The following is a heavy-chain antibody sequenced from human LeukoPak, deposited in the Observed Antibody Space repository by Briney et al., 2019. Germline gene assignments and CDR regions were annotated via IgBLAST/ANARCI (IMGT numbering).Heavy chain of an antibody. V-gene: IGHV3-21*01. J-gene: IGHJ4*02. CDR3: AKDVDRFGESCFDY. CDR2: ISSSGSYI. Sequence: GGSLRLSCAASRFTFSSYSMNWVRQAPGKGLEWVSSISSSGSYIYYADSVKGRFTISRDNAKNSLYLQMNSLRAEDTAVYYCAKDVDRFGESCFDYWGQGTLVTVSS. D-gene: IGHD3-10*01. CDR1: RFTFSSYS.